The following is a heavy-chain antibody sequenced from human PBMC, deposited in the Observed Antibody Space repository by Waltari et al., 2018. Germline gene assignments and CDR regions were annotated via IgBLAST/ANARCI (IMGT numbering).Heavy chain of an antibody. V-gene: IGHV3-74*03. CDR3: ARVARRTYRSPVPGRHYYYGMDV. J-gene: IGHJ6*02. CDR2: ISRHAMYT. D-gene: IGHD1-1*01. CDR1: GFTFSTYW. Sequence: EEQLVESGGGLVQPGDSLRLSCAASGFTFSTYWMNWVRQAPGKGPLWVSLISRHAMYTAYADSVKGRFTISRDNAKNTLYLQMNRLRAEDTAVYYCARVARRTYRSPVPGRHYYYGMDVWGQGTTVTVSS.